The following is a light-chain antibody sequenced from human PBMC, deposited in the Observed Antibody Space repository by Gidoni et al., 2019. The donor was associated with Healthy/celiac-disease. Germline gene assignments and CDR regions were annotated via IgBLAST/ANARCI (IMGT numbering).Light chain of an antibody. J-gene: IGKJ2*01. CDR1: QSISSW. CDR2: KAS. CDR3: QQYNSYPYT. Sequence: DLQMTQSPSTLSASVGDRVTITCRASQSISSWLAWYQQKPGKAPKLLIDKASSLESGVPSRFSGSGSGTEFTLTISSLQPDDFATYYCQQYNSYPYTFGQGTKLEIK. V-gene: IGKV1-5*03.